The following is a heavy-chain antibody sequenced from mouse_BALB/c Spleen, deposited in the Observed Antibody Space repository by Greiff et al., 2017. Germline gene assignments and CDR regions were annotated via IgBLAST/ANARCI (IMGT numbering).Heavy chain of an antibody. V-gene: IGHV14-1*02. Sequence: VQLKQSGAELVRPGALVKLSCKASGFNIKDYYMHWVKQRPEQGLEWIGWIDPENGNTIYDPKFQGKASITADTSSNTAYLQLSSLTSEDTAVYYCARNWDGFAYWGQGTLVTVSA. D-gene: IGHD4-1*01. CDR2: IDPENGNT. CDR3: ARNWDGFAY. CDR1: GFNIKDYY. J-gene: IGHJ3*01.